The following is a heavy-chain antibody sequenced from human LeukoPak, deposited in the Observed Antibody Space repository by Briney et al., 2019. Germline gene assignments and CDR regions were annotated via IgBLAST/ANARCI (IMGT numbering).Heavy chain of an antibody. CDR2: INSDGSST. CDR3: ARVGYYGDFDY. Sequence: WGSLRLSCAASGFTFSSYWMHWVRQAPGKGLVWVSRINSDGSSTSYADSVKGRFTISRDNAKNTLYLQMNSLRAEDTAVYYCARVGYYGDFDYWGQGTLVTVSS. V-gene: IGHV3-74*01. CDR1: GFTFSSYW. D-gene: IGHD4-17*01. J-gene: IGHJ4*02.